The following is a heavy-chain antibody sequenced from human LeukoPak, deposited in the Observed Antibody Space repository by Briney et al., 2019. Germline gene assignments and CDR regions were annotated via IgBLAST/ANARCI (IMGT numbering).Heavy chain of an antibody. CDR2: INHSGST. CDR3: ARVGYYDTDHNFDY. Sequence: SETLSLTCAVYGGSFSGYYWSWIRQPPGKGLEWIGEINHSGSTNYNPSLKSRVTISVDKSKTQFSLKLSSVTAADTAVYYCARVGYYDTDHNFDYWGQGTLVTVSS. CDR1: GGSFSGYY. D-gene: IGHD3-9*01. J-gene: IGHJ4*02. V-gene: IGHV4-34*01.